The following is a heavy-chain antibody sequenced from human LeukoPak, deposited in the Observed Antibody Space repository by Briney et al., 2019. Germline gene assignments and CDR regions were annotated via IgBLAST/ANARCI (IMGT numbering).Heavy chain of an antibody. Sequence: ASVKVSCKVSGYTLTELSMHWVRQAPGKGLEWMGGFDPEDGGTIYAQKFQGRVTMTEDTSTDTAYMELSSLRSEDTAVYYCATAEVPTYYYDSSGYHPLDYWGQGTLVTVSS. D-gene: IGHD3-22*01. CDR1: GYTLTELS. V-gene: IGHV1-24*01. CDR3: ATAEVPTYYYDSSGYHPLDY. J-gene: IGHJ4*02. CDR2: FDPEDGGT.